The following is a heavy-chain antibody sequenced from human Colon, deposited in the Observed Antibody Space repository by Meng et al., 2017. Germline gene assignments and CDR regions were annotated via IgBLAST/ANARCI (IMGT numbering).Heavy chain of an antibody. CDR1: GFTFSSYS. V-gene: IGHV3-21*01. CDR2: ISSSSSYI. J-gene: IGHJ6*02. D-gene: IGHD6-19*01. CDR3: ARDRGGGWAYYYYGMDV. Sequence: GESLKISCAASGFTFSSYSMNWVSQAPGKGLEWVSSISSSSSYIYYADSVKGRFTISRDNAKNSLYLQMNSLRAEDTAVYYCARDRGGGWAYYYYGMDVWGQGTTVTVSS.